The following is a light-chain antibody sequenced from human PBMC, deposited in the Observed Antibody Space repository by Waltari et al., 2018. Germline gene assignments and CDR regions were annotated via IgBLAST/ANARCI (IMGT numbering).Light chain of an antibody. CDR2: DAS. J-gene: IGKJ3*01. Sequence: EIVLTQSPATLSLSPGERATLSCRASQSVSSYLAWYQQKPGQAPRLLIYDASHRATGIPARFSGSGSGTDFPLTISSLEPEDVAVYYCQQRSNLPPFTFGPGTKVDIK. CDR3: QQRSNLPPFT. V-gene: IGKV3-11*01. CDR1: QSVSSY.